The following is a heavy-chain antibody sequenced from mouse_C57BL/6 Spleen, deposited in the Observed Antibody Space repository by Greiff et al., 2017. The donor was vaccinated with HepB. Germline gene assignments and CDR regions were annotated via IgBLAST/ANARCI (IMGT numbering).Heavy chain of an antibody. CDR1: GYSITSGYY. D-gene: IGHD3-2*02. V-gene: IGHV3-6*01. Sequence: EVQLQESGPGLVKPSQSLSLTCSVTGYSITSGYYWNWIRQFPGNKLEWMGYISYDGSNNYNPSLKNRISITRDTSKNQFFLKLNSVTTEDTATYYCARRQLRPYYFDYWGQGTTLTVSS. J-gene: IGHJ2*01. CDR3: ARRQLRPYYFDY. CDR2: ISYDGSN.